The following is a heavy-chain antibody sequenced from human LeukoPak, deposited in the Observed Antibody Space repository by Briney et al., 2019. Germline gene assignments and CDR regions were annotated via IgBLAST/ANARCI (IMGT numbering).Heavy chain of an antibody. J-gene: IGHJ3*02. D-gene: IGHD1-26*01. Sequence: SETLSLTCTVSGGSISSYYWSWIRQPPGKGLEWIGYIYYSGSTNYNPSPKSRVTISVDTSKNQFSLKLSSVTAADTAVYYCARKSGSYSPKQNAFDIWGQGTMVTVSS. V-gene: IGHV4-59*01. CDR1: GGSISSYY. CDR2: IYYSGST. CDR3: ARKSGSYSPKQNAFDI.